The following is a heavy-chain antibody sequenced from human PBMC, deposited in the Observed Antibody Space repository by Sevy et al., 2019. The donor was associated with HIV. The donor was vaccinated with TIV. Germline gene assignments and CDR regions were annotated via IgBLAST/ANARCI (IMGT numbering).Heavy chain of an antibody. CDR2: FDPEDGET. CDR1: GYTLTELS. D-gene: IGHD3-22*01. V-gene: IGHV1-24*01. J-gene: IGHJ6*02. Sequence: ASVKVSCKVSGYTLTELSMHWVRQAPGKGLEWMGGFDPEDGETIYAQKFQGRVTMTEDTSTDTAYTELNSLRAEDTAVYYCAKDLLEYYYDSSGRGMDVWGQGTTVTVSS. CDR3: AKDLLEYYYDSSGRGMDV.